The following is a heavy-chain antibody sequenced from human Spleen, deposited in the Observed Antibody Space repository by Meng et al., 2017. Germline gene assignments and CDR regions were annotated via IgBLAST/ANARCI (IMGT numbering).Heavy chain of an antibody. CDR1: GFIFSNYA. J-gene: IGHJ3*02. CDR3: AKADYYDSSGYRYITAFDM. CDR2: ISDSADNT. Sequence: GESLKISCTASGFIFSNYAMSWVRQAPGKGLEWVSGISDSADNTYYADSVKGRFTISRDNSKNTLDLQMNSLRAEDTAVYYCAKADYYDSSGYRYITAFDMWGQGTMVTVSS. D-gene: IGHD3-22*01. V-gene: IGHV3-23*01.